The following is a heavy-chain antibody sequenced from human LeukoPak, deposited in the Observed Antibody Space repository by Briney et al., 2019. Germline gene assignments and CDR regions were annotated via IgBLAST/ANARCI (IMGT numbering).Heavy chain of an antibody. Sequence: TSETLSLTCTVSGGSISSYYWSWIRQPPGKGLEWIGYIYYSGSTNYNPSLKSRVTISVDTSKNQFSLKLSSVTAADTAVYYCARDRNRNWFDPWGQGTLVTVSS. CDR1: GGSISSYY. CDR2: IYYSGST. V-gene: IGHV4-59*01. J-gene: IGHJ5*02. CDR3: ARDRNRNWFDP. D-gene: IGHD1-14*01.